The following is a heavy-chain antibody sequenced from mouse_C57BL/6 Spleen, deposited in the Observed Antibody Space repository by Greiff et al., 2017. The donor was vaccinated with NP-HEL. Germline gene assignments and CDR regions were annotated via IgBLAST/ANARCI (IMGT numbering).Heavy chain of an antibody. CDR2: IYPGDGDT. CDR1: GYAFSSYW. D-gene: IGHD1-1*01. CDR3: AIYYGSSYSWFAY. V-gene: IGHV1-80*01. Sequence: VQLQESGAELVKPGASVKISCKASGYAFSSYWMNWVKQRPGKGLEWIGQIYPGDGDTNYNGKFKGKATLTADKSSSTAYMQLSSLTSEDSAVYFCAIYYGSSYSWFAYWGQGTLVTVSA. J-gene: IGHJ3*01.